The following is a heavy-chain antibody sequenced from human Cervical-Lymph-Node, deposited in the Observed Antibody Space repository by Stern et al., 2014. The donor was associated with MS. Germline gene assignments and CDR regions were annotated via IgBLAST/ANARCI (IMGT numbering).Heavy chain of an antibody. CDR2: INPSGGST. CDR1: GYTFTSYY. D-gene: IGHD1-26*01. Sequence: VQLLESGAEVKKPGASVKVSCQASGYTFTSYYMHWVRQAPGQGLEWMGIINPSGGSTTYAQKFQDRVTMTRDTSTSTVYMELSSLRSEDTAVYYFARETYSGSPWYFDYWGQGTLVTVSS. CDR3: ARETYSGSPWYFDY. J-gene: IGHJ4*02. V-gene: IGHV1-46*03.